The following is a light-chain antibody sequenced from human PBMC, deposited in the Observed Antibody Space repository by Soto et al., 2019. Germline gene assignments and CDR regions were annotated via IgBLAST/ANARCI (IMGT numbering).Light chain of an antibody. J-gene: IGLJ1*01. CDR3: LVWDSRSEHYV. Sequence: SYALTQSPSVSVAPGRTVSITCGGYNIGSKSAHWYHQKPGQAPVLVVYDDSDRRSRSRERFSGSNSGNTATLTIARVEAGDEADYHCLVWDSRSEHYVFGTGTQVTVL. CDR2: DDS. V-gene: IGLV3-21*02. CDR1: NIGSKS.